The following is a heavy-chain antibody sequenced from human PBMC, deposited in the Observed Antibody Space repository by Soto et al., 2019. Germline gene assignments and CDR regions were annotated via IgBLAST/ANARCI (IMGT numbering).Heavy chain of an antibody. V-gene: IGHV4-30-2*01. J-gene: IGHJ4*02. Sequence: QLQLQESGSGLVKPSQILSLTCAVSDGSISSGGYSWSWIRQPPGKDLEWIGYIYHSGSTYYNPSLKSRVTISLDRSKNQFSLKLSSVTAGDTAVYYCAAGDGLPRYYWGQGTLVTVS. CDR2: IYHSGST. D-gene: IGHD3-16*01. CDR1: DGSISSGGYS. CDR3: AAGDGLPRYY.